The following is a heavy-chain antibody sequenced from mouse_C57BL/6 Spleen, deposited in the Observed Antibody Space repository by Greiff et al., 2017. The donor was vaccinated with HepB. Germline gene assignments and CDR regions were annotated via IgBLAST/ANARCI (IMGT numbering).Heavy chain of an antibody. J-gene: IGHJ3*01. Sequence: VQLQQPGAELVKPGASVKLSCKASGYTFTSYWMHWVKQRPGQGLEWIGMIHPNSGSTNYNEKFKSKATLTVDKSSSTAYMQLSSLTSEDSAVYYCASPSITTVVATNSWFAYWGQGTLVTVSA. CDR3: ASPSITTVVATNSWFAY. V-gene: IGHV1-64*01. CDR1: GYTFTSYW. D-gene: IGHD1-1*01. CDR2: IHPNSGST.